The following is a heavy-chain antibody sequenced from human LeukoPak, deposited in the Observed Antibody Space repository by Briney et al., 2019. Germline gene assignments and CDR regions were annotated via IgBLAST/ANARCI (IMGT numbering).Heavy chain of an antibody. Sequence: SVKISCKASGGTFSSYAISWVRQAPGQGLEWMGRIIPIFGTANYAQKFQGRVTITTDESTSTAYMELSSLRSEDTAVYYCATLRNYYGSGSYSGHYYYYYYMDVWGKGTTVTVSS. CDR3: ATLRNYYGSGSYSGHYYYYYYMDV. CDR2: IIPIFGTA. J-gene: IGHJ6*03. V-gene: IGHV1-69*05. CDR1: GGTFSSYA. D-gene: IGHD3-10*01.